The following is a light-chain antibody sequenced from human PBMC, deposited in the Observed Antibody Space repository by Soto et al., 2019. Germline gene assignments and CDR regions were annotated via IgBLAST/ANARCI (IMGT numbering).Light chain of an antibody. CDR2: LNNDGSH. J-gene: IGLJ2*01. V-gene: IGLV4-69*01. CDR3: QTWGTGIVV. CDR1: RGHRSYA. Sequence: QPVVTQSPSASASLGASVKLTCTLSRGHRSYAIAWHQQQPEKGPRYLMKLNNDGSHSRGDGIPDRFSGSSSGAERYLTISSLQSEDEADYYCQTWGTGIVVFGGGTKLTVL.